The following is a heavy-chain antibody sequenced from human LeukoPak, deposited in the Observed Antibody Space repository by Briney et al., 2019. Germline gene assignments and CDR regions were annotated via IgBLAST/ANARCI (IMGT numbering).Heavy chain of an antibody. CDR3: VRGYSFGPYGMDV. J-gene: IGHJ6*02. D-gene: IGHD2-15*01. Sequence: GGSLRLSCAASGLTFSDYSMTWVRQAPGKGLFWVSGISAGGGSTYYADSVKGRFSISRDNSRNTLYLQMNSLRAEDTAVYYCVRGYSFGPYGMDVWGQGTTVTVSS. CDR2: ISAGGGST. CDR1: GLTFSDYS. V-gene: IGHV3-23*01.